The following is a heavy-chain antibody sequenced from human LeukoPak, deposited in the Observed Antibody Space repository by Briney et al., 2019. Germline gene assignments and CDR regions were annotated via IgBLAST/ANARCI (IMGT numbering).Heavy chain of an antibody. V-gene: IGHV4-39*07. CDR2: IYYSGST. CDR1: GGSISSSSYY. D-gene: IGHD1-7*01. Sequence: SETLSLTCTVSGGSISSSSYYWDWIREPPGKRLEWIGSIYYSGSTYYNPSLKSRVTISVDTSKNQFSLKLSSVTAADTAVYYCEAGTTGGYYYYYMDVWGKGATVTVSS. J-gene: IGHJ6*03. CDR3: EAGTTGGYYYYYMDV.